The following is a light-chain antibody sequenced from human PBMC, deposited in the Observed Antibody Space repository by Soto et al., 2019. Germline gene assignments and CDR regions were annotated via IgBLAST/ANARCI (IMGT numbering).Light chain of an antibody. CDR1: QSTDTRY. Sequence: EIVLTQSPGTLSLSPGERATLSCWTSQSTDTRYIAWYQQRPGQAPRLLIYGTSNRATGIPDRFSGSGSGTDFPLTISRLEPDDFAVYYCQHYDSSSLYSFGQGTKLEIK. V-gene: IGKV3-20*01. CDR2: GTS. J-gene: IGKJ2*03. CDR3: QHYDSSSLYS.